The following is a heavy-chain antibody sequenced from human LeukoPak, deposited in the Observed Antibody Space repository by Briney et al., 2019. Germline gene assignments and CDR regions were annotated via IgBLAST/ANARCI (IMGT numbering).Heavy chain of an antibody. CDR2: IGIRSTYT. CDR1: GFTFSSYS. J-gene: IGHJ3*02. Sequence: GGSLRLSCAASGFTFSSYSMNWVRQAPGKGLEWVSSIGIRSTYTYSADSVKGPFTISRDNAKNSLYLQMRSLRAGDTAVYYCARGGLNFDAFDIWGQGTMVTVSS. CDR3: ARGGLNFDAFDI. D-gene: IGHD1-7*01. V-gene: IGHV3-21*01.